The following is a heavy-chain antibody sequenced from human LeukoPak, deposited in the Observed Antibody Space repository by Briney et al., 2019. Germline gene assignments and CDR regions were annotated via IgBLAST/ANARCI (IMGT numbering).Heavy chain of an antibody. CDR3: ARRLPDYHDSSGYQRLVFDY. V-gene: IGHV4-59*08. J-gene: IGHJ4*02. D-gene: IGHD3-22*01. Sequence: SETLSLTCTVSGGSISSYYWSWIRQPPGKGLEWIGYIYYSGSTNYNPSLKSRVTISVDTSKNQFSLKLSSVTAADTAVYYCARRLPDYHDSSGYQRLVFDYWGQGTLVTVSS. CDR1: GGSISSYY. CDR2: IYYSGST.